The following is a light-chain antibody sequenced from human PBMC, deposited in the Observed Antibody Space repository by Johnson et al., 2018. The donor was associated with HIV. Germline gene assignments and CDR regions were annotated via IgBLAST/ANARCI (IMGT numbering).Light chain of an antibody. Sequence: QSVLTQPPSVSAAAGQRVTISCSGSSSNIGNQYVSWYQQLPGTVPKLLMYENNKRPSGIPDRFSGSRSGTSATLGITGLQTGDEADYYCATCDTSLSVHQYVVGTGTKVTVL. CDR2: ENN. J-gene: IGLJ1*01. CDR3: ATCDTSLSVHQYV. CDR1: SSNIGNQY. V-gene: IGLV1-51*02.